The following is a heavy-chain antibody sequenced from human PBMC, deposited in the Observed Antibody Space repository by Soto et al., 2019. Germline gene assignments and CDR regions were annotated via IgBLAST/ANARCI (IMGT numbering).Heavy chain of an antibody. CDR1: GYSFSSYG. CDR3: ARDPGAATSEY. V-gene: IGHV1-18*04. CDR2: INPYNGNT. Sequence: GASVKVSCKASGYSFSSYGVSWVRQAPGQGLEWIGWINPYNGNTLNAQNLQGRVTLTTDTSTSTAYMELRSLRSDDTAIYYCARDPGAATSEYWGQGTLVTVSS. J-gene: IGHJ4*01. D-gene: IGHD1-26*01.